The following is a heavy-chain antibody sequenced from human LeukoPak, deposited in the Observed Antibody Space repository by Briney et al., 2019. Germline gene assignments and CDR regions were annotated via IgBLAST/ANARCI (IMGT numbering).Heavy chain of an antibody. CDR1: GFTFSSYG. Sequence: GGSLRLSCAASGFTFSSYGMHWVRQAPGKGLEWVAVISYDGSNKYYADSVKGRFTISRDNSKNTLYLQMNSLRAEDTAVCYCARVPTLYYFDYWGQGTLVTVSS. CDR2: ISYDGSNK. V-gene: IGHV3-30*03. D-gene: IGHD2/OR15-2a*01. J-gene: IGHJ4*02. CDR3: ARVPTLYYFDY.